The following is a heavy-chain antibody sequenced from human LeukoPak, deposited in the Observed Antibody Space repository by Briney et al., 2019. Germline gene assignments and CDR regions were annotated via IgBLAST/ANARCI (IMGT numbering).Heavy chain of an antibody. CDR3: ARRSRSDFFDY. J-gene: IGHJ4*02. CDR2: IYPVDSDT. V-gene: IGHV5-51*01. Sequence: GESLKISCKGSGYNFNIYWIGWVRQLPGKGLEWMGIIYPVDSDTRYNPSFQGQVTISADKSITTAYLQWSSLQPSDTAIYYCARRSRSDFFDYWGQGTMVTVSS. CDR1: GYNFNIYW.